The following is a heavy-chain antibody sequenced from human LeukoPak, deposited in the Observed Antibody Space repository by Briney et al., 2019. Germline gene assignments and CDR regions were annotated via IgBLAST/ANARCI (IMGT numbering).Heavy chain of an antibody. J-gene: IGHJ4*02. CDR1: GYSISSGYY. V-gene: IGHV4-38-2*01. D-gene: IGHD2-2*02. Sequence: SETLSLTCAVSGYSISSGYYWGWIRQPPGKGLEWIGSIYHSGSTYYNPSPKSRVTISVDTSKNQFSLKLSSVTAADTAVYYCASEHRGYCSSTSCYTGVDYWGQGTLVTVSS. CDR2: IYHSGST. CDR3: ASEHRGYCSSTSCYTGVDY.